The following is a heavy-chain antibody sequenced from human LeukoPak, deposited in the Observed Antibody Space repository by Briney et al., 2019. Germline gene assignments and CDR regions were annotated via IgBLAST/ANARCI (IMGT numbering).Heavy chain of an antibody. CDR3: VKAFGMQVWSGHFDF. J-gene: IGHJ4*02. CDR2: INWKGDHL. V-gene: IGHV3-9*03. D-gene: IGHD3-16*01. CDR1: GFDFDDNA. Sequence: GGSLRLSCAASGFDFDDNAMHWVRLSPGKGLEWVSGINWKGDHLAYAESVKGRFTISRDNAKNSLFLQMNSLKCEDMALYYCVKAFGMQVWSGHFDFWGQGTLVTVSS.